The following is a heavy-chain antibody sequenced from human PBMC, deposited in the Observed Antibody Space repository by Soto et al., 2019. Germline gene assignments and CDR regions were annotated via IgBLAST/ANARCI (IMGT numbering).Heavy chain of an antibody. D-gene: IGHD3-10*01. J-gene: IGHJ4*02. V-gene: IGHV1-18*01. CDR2: ISAYNGNT. CDR1: GYTFINFG. Sequence: AWVKVSCKASGYTFINFGFSWVRQAPGQGLEWMGWISAYNGNTNYAQKLRGRATLTTDTSMSTVYMELSSLRADDTAVYCCARVSFGEFVCYLDFWGQGSLVSGSS. CDR3: ARVSFGEFVCYLDF.